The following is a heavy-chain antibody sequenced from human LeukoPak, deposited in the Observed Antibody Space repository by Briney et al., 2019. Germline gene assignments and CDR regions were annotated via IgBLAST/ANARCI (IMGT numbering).Heavy chain of an antibody. V-gene: IGHV3-23*01. Sequence: GGSLRLSCATSGFTFSSYGMTWVRQAPGKGLEWVSCISGSGSGTHYADSVKGRFTISRDNAKKTLYLQMNSLRAEDTAVYYCAKSAGIDWSLAYWGQGTLVTVSS. CDR3: AKSAGIDWSLAY. CDR1: GFTFSSYG. CDR2: ISGSGSGT. J-gene: IGHJ4*02. D-gene: IGHD3-9*01.